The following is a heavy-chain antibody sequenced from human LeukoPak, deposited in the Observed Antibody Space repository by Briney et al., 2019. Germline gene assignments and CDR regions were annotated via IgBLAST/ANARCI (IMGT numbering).Heavy chain of an antibody. CDR3: ARPSPPGDGYNPPDH. J-gene: IGHJ4*02. Sequence: GKSLTLSCVVSGFNFDNFAMHWVRQPLGKGLEWVAVISHDGRTKYYADSMKGRITISRDNSKNTPFLQMNNLRSEDTAVYFCARPSPPGDGYNPPDHWGQGTLVTVSS. CDR1: GFNFDNFA. V-gene: IGHV3-30*04. D-gene: IGHD5-24*01. CDR2: ISHDGRTK.